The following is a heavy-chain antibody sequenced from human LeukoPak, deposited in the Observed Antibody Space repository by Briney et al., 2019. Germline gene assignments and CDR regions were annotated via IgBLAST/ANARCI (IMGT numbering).Heavy chain of an antibody. D-gene: IGHD4-17*01. V-gene: IGHV3-23*01. Sequence: GGSLRLSCAASGFTFSSYAMSWVRQAPGKGLEWVSAIGGSGVHTYYADSAKGRFTISRDNSKSMLYLQMNNLRGEDTAVYYCAKDRMVTTGLGALDIWGPGTMVTVSS. CDR3: AKDRMVTTGLGALDI. CDR2: IGGSGVHT. CDR1: GFTFSSYA. J-gene: IGHJ3*02.